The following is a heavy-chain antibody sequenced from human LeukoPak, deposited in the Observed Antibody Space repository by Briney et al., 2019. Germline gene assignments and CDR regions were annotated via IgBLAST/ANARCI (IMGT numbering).Heavy chain of an antibody. CDR2: IYASGST. V-gene: IGHV4-59*10. CDR3: ARVGGWFDAFDI. J-gene: IGHJ3*02. Sequence: GSLRLSCAASGFTFSDYWMTWVRQAPGKGLEWIGRIYASGSTNYNPSLKSRVTMSVELAKNHFSLALNAVTAADTAVYYCARVGGWFDAFDIWGQGTMVTVSS. CDR1: GFTFSDYW. D-gene: IGHD6-19*01.